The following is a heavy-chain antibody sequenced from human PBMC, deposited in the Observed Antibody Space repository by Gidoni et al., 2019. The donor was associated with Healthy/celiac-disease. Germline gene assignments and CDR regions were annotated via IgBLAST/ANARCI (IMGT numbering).Heavy chain of an antibody. CDR2: INSDGSST. CDR1: GFTFSSYW. Sequence: EVQLVESGGGLVQPGGSLRLSCAASGFTFSSYWMHWVRQAPGKGLVWVSRINSDGSSTSYADSVKGRFTISRDNAKNTLYLQMNSLRAEDTAVYYCARGVAARPGYYYGMDVWGQGTTVTVSS. V-gene: IGHV3-74*01. J-gene: IGHJ6*02. CDR3: ARGVAARPGYYYGMDV. D-gene: IGHD6-6*01.